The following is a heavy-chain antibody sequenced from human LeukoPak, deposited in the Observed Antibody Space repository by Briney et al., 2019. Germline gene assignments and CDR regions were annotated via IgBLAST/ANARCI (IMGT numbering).Heavy chain of an antibody. CDR2: IYYSGST. Sequence: SETLSLTCTVSGGSISSSSYSWGWIRQPPGKGLEWIASIYYSGSTYYNPSLKSRLTILLDTSKNQFSLKLNSVTAADTAMYYCARQSSSSRPNFDYWGQGILVTTSS. V-gene: IGHV4-39*01. CDR1: GGSISSSSYS. J-gene: IGHJ4*02. D-gene: IGHD6-6*01. CDR3: ARQSSSSRPNFDY.